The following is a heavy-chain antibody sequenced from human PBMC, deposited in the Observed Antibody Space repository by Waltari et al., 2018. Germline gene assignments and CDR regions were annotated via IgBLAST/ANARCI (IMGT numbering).Heavy chain of an antibody. J-gene: IGHJ4*02. V-gene: IGHV1-2*02. D-gene: IGHD5-12*01. CDR1: GYTFTGYY. CDR2: INPNSGGT. Sequence: QVQLVQSGAEVKKPGASVKVSCKASGYTFTGYYMHWVRQAPGQGLEWMGWINPNSGGTNYAQKFQGRVTMTRDTSISTAYMELSRLRSDDTAVYYCARDRGSGYVSYYFDYWGQGTLVTVSS. CDR3: ARDRGSGYVSYYFDY.